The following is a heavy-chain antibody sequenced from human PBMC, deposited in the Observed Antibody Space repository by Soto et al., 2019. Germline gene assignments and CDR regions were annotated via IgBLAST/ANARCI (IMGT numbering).Heavy chain of an antibody. V-gene: IGHV3-23*01. Sequence: EVQLLESGGGSVQPGGSLRLSCEASGFLFSSYVMGWVRQAPGKGLEWVSTIITSGLTFYADSVKGRFTISRDNSKNTLSLQMNGLRADDTAVYYRVKRGLQRSGGDAWGQGTTVTVSS. CDR3: VKRGLQRSGGDA. D-gene: IGHD3-16*01. J-gene: IGHJ6*02. CDR2: IITSGLT. CDR1: GFLFSSYV.